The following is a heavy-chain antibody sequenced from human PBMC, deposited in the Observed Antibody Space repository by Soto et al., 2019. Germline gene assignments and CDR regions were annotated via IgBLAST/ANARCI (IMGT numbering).Heavy chain of an antibody. J-gene: IGHJ4*02. V-gene: IGHV3-23*01. CDR3: AKEGPGSRYSSSWRLRGNSPTAEIDY. Sequence: GGSLRLSCAASGFTFSSYAMSWVRQAPGKELEWVSAISGSGGSTYYADSVKGRFTISRDNSKNTLYLQMNSLRAEDTAVYYCAKEGPGSRYSSSWRLRGNSPTAEIDYWGQGTLVTVSS. CDR1: GFTFSSYA. D-gene: IGHD6-13*01. CDR2: ISGSGGST.